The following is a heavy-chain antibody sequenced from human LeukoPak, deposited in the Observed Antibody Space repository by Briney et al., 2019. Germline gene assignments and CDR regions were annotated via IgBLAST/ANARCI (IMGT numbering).Heavy chain of an antibody. CDR3: ASRLVGRGY. CDR1: GGSISSSSYY. Sequence: SETLSLTCTVSGGSISSSSYYWGWIRQPPGKGLEWIGSIYYSGSTYYNPSLKSRVTISVDTSKNQFSLKLSSVTAADTAVYYCASRLVGRGYWGQGTLVTVSS. J-gene: IGHJ4*02. D-gene: IGHD2-8*02. V-gene: IGHV4-39*07. CDR2: IYYSGST.